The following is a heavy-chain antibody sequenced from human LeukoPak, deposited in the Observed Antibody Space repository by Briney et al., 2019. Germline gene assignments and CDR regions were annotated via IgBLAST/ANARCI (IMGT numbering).Heavy chain of an antibody. CDR2: ISYDGSNK. CDR3: ARAPCGSGCPGDY. J-gene: IGHJ4*02. D-gene: IGHD6-19*01. V-gene: IGHV3-30-3*01. Sequence: GRTLRLSCAASGFTFSSYAMHWVRXAPGKXXEXVAVISYDGSNKYYAXSVKGRFTISRDNSKNTLYLQMNSLRAEDTAVYYCARAPCGSGCPGDYWGQGTLVTVSS. CDR1: GFTFSSYA.